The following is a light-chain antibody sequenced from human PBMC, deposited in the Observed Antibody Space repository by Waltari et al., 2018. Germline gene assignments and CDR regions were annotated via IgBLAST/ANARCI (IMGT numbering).Light chain of an antibody. CDR3: CSYAVGTYTWF. CDR2: DVN. V-gene: IGLV2-11*01. CDR1: STNIGDSRY. Sequence: QSALTQPRSVSGSPGQSVTISCTGTSTNIGDSRYVSWYQQHPGKAPTVVIHDVNRRPSGVPDRFTASKSGNTASLTISGLQAEDEGDYYCCSYAVGTYTWFFGGGTKLTVL. J-gene: IGLJ2*01.